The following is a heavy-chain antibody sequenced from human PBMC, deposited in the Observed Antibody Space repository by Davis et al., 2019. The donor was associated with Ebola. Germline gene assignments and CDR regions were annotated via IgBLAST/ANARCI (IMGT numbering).Heavy chain of an antibody. Sequence: PGGSLRLSCAASGFTFSSYSMNWVRQAPGKGLDWVSRISSNGGTTYYADSVRGRFTISRDNSRNTLYLQMNSLRAEDTAVYYCAGAWDWGQGTLVTVSS. V-gene: IGHV3-23*01. CDR3: AGAWD. CDR2: ISSNGGTT. CDR1: GFTFSSYS. D-gene: IGHD3-16*01. J-gene: IGHJ4*02.